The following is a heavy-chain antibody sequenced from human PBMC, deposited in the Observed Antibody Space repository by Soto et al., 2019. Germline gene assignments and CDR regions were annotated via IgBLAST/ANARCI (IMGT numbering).Heavy chain of an antibody. J-gene: IGHJ5*02. Sequence: GGSLRLSSAASGFTFSSYWVHWVRQAPGKGLVWVSRINSDGSSTSYADSVKGRFTISRDNAKNTLYLQMNSLRAEDTAVYYCARGPPYYYDSSGYNPWGQGTLVTVSS. CDR1: GFTFSSYW. CDR3: ARGPPYYYDSSGYNP. CDR2: INSDGSST. V-gene: IGHV3-74*01. D-gene: IGHD3-22*01.